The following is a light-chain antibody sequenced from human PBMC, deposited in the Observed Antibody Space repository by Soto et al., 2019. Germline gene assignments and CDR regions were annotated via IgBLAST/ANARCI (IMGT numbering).Light chain of an antibody. CDR2: GAS. Sequence: IVLTQSPGTLSLSPGERATLSCRASQSVTSDYLAWYQQKPGHPARLLIYGASNRATAIAERFSGSGSATDFTLTISRVDPEDFAVYYCQQYGSSPYTLGQGTRL. V-gene: IGKV3-20*01. CDR1: QSVTSDY. J-gene: IGKJ2*01. CDR3: QQYGSSPYT.